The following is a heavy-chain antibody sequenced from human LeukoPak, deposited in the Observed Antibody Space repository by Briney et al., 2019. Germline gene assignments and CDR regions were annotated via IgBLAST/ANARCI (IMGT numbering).Heavy chain of an antibody. CDR2: INTNTGNP. V-gene: IGHV7-4-1*02. Sequence: ASVKVSCKASGYTFTSYAMNWVRQAPGQGLEWMGWINTNTGNPTYAQGFTGRFVFSLDTSVSTAYLQISSLKAEDTAVYYCARDYFGSYTTLDAFDIWGQGTMVTVSS. CDR3: ARDYFGSYTTLDAFDI. D-gene: IGHD1-26*01. CDR1: GYTFTSYA. J-gene: IGHJ3*02.